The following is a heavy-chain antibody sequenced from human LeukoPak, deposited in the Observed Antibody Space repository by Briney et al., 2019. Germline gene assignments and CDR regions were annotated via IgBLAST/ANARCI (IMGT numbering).Heavy chain of an antibody. CDR3: TTTTYYYDSDGYHSKAFDI. V-gene: IGHV4-4*09. CDR1: GGPISNYN. Sequence: PSETLSLTCTVSGGPISNYNWSWIRQPPGKGLEWIGYTYDRGSTSFNPSLRSRVSISVDTSKNQFSLKLTSVTAADTAVYYCTTTTYYYDSDGYHSKAFDIWGLGTMVTVSS. CDR2: TYDRGST. D-gene: IGHD3-22*01. J-gene: IGHJ3*02.